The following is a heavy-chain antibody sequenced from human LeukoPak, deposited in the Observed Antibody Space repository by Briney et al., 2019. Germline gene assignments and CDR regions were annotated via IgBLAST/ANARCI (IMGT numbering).Heavy chain of an antibody. CDR3: ARQQSDTSLFDP. J-gene: IGHJ5*02. D-gene: IGHD2-21*02. CDR1: GDSISSTSYY. Sequence: SETLRLTCIVSGDSISSTSYYWAWIRQPPGKGLEWIGMIFYSGSAYYTPSLRGRVTLSVDTSRNQFSLNLISVIAADTGVYFCARQQSDTSLFDPWGQGTLVTVSS. V-gene: IGHV4-39*01. CDR2: IFYSGSA.